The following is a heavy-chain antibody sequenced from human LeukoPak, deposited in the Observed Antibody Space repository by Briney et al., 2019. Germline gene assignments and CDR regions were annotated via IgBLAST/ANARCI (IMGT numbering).Heavy chain of an antibody. Sequence: SETLSLTCTVCGGSISSSSYYWGWIRQPPGKGLEWIGSIYYSGSTYYNPSLKSRVTISVDTSKNQFSLKLSSVTAADTAVYYCARGYYYGSGSPDYWGQGTLVTVFS. J-gene: IGHJ4*02. CDR1: GGSISSSSYY. V-gene: IGHV4-39*01. CDR2: IYYSGST. CDR3: ARGYYYGSGSPDY. D-gene: IGHD3-10*01.